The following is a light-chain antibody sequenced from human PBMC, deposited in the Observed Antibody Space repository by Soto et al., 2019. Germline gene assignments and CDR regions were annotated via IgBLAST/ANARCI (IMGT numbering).Light chain of an antibody. CDR3: SSYTSSSHVV. Sequence: QSVLTQPASVSGSPGQSITISCTGTSSDVGGYNYVSWYQQHPGKAPKLMIYEVSNRPLGVSNRFSGSKSGNTASLTIDGLQAEDEAHYYCSSYTSSSHVVFGGGTKLTV. CDR2: EVS. J-gene: IGLJ2*01. V-gene: IGLV2-14*01. CDR1: SSDVGGYNY.